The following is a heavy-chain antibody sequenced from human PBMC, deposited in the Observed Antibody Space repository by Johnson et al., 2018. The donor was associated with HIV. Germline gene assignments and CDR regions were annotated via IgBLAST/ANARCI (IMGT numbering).Heavy chain of an antibody. J-gene: IGHJ3*02. D-gene: IGHD5/OR15-5a*01. CDR3: AKDIVYCVYGAQGAFHI. CDR2: ISWNSGSI. V-gene: IGHV3-9*01. Sequence: VQLVESGGGLVEPGRSLRLSCAASGFTFDDYAMHWVRQFPGKGLEWVSGISWNSGSIDYADSVKGRFSISRDNAKKSLYLQMNGLRTEDTALYYCAKDIVYCVYGAQGAFHIWGRGTMVTVSS. CDR1: GFTFDDYA.